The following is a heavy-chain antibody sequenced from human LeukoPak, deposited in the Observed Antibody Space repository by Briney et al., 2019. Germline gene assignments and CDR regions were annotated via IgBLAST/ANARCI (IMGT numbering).Heavy chain of an antibody. CDR2: ISFDAYNK. Sequence: GGSLRLSCAASGFTFSRYAMHWVRQAPGKGLEWVAYISFDAYNKYYTDSARGRFTISRDNSRNTLYLQMNSLRPEDTAVYYCARDSSEFRSLIPHWGQGTLVTVSS. J-gene: IGHJ1*01. D-gene: IGHD3-3*01. CDR1: GFTFSRYA. CDR3: ARDSSEFRSLIPH. V-gene: IGHV3-30-3*01.